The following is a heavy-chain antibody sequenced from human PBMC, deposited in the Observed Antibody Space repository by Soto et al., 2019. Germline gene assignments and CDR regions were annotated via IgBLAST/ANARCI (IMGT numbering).Heavy chain of an antibody. J-gene: IGHJ6*02. Sequence: EVQLVESGGGLIQPGGSLRLSCEASGFTVSSNYMSWVRQAPGKGLEWVSVIYSGGSTYYADSVKGRFTISRDNSKNTLYLQMNSLRAEDTAVYYCARAAGDYYYGMDVWGQGTTVTVSS. CDR2: IYSGGST. CDR3: ARAAGDYYYGMDV. CDR1: GFTVSSNY. V-gene: IGHV3-53*01. D-gene: IGHD7-27*01.